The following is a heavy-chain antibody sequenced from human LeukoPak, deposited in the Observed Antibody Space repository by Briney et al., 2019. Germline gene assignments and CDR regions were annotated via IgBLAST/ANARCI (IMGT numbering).Heavy chain of an antibody. CDR3: ARIAVAGKLRNDY. CDR1: GYTFTSYD. Sequence: ASVKVSCKASGYTFTSYDINWVRQATGQGLEWMGWMNPNSGNTGYAQKFKGRVTITRNTYISTAYMELSSLRSEDTAVYYCARIAVAGKLRNDYWGQGTLVTVSS. J-gene: IGHJ4*02. CDR2: MNPNSGNT. D-gene: IGHD6-19*01. V-gene: IGHV1-8*03.